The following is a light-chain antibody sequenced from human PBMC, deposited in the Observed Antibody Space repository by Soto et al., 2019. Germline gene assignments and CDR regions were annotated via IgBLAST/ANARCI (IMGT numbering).Light chain of an antibody. CDR1: QRIRSR. J-gene: IGKJ4*02. V-gene: IGKV3-15*01. CDR3: QQYKNWPLT. Sequence: EIVMTQCPATLSPSPGDRVTLTCRASQRIRSRLDWFQQKPGPPPKLLIFCESTRATGVPARFSGSGSGTEFTLIISSLQSEDFAVYYCQQYKNWPLTFGGGTKVDIK. CDR2: CES.